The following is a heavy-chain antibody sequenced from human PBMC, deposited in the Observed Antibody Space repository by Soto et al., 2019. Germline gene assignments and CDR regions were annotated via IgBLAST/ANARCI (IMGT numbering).Heavy chain of an antibody. V-gene: IGHV4-34*01. CDR3: ARGSGIVALPGELEDVKYDY. CDR2: INESGST. CDR1: GQSFSGHS. D-gene: IGHD1-1*01. Sequence: QVQLQQWGAGLVKPSETLSLSCAVYGQSFSGHSWAWIRQPPGKGLEWIGEINESGSTYYNPSLKTRVTIQTGTSNTQFSLKLSSVSAADTAAYFCARGSGIVALPGELEDVKYDYWGQGTLVNVSS. J-gene: IGHJ4*02.